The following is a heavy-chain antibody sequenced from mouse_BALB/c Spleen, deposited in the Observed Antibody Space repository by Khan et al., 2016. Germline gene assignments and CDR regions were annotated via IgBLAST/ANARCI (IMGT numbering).Heavy chain of an antibody. CDR2: VNPNNGGT. J-gene: IGHJ2*01. V-gene: IGHV1-26*01. CDR3: ASMGGHYVG. CDR1: GYSFTGYY. D-gene: IGHD2-1*01. Sequence: EVELVESGPDLVKPGASVNISCKASGYSFTGYYMHWVKESHGKSLEWIGRVNPNNGGTSYNQKFKGKAILTVDKSSSIAYMELRSLTSEDSAVYYWASMGGHYVGWGQGTTLTVSS.